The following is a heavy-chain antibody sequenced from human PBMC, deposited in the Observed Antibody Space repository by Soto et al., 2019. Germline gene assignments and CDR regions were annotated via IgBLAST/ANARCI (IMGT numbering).Heavy chain of an antibody. D-gene: IGHD3-3*01. CDR3: ARWSYLDY. CDR1: GISFGSYA. J-gene: IGHJ4*02. V-gene: IGHV3-23*01. CDR2: ISGSDGKT. Sequence: GGSLRLSCAASGISFGSYALSWVRQAPGKGLEWVSTISGSDGKTFYADSVKGRFSISRDTSQSTLYLQMNSLRADDTAMYYCARWSYLDYWGQGTRVTVSS.